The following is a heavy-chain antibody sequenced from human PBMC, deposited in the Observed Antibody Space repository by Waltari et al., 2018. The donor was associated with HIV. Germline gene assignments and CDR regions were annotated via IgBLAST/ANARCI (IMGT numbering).Heavy chain of an antibody. J-gene: IGHJ4*02. CDR3: ARAQLDGDYVGY. V-gene: IGHV1-2*06. CDR2: INPNSGGT. D-gene: IGHD6-6*01. CDR1: GYTFTASY. Sequence: QVQLVQSGAEVKKPGASVQVSCKASGYTFTASYMHWVRQAPGQGLEWMGRINPNSGGTNYAQKFQGRVTMTRDTSISTAYMELSRLRSDDTAVYYCARAQLDGDYVGYWGQGTLVTVSS.